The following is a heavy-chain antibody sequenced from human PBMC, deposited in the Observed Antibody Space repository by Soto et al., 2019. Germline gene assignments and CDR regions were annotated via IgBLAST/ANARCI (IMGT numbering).Heavy chain of an antibody. Sequence: GGSLRLSCAASGFTFSSYSMNWDRQAPGKGLEWVSSISSSSSYIYYADSVKGRFTISRDNAKNSLYLQMNSLRAEDTAVYYCARDVEYYDTMGDAFDIWGQGTMVTVSS. CDR1: GFTFSSYS. D-gene: IGHD3-22*01. V-gene: IGHV3-21*01. CDR2: ISSSSSYI. J-gene: IGHJ3*02. CDR3: ARDVEYYDTMGDAFDI.